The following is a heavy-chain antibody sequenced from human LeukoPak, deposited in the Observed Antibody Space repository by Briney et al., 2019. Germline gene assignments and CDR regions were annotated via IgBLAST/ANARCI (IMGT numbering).Heavy chain of an antibody. CDR3: TRPQHGDLYAFDI. J-gene: IGHJ3*02. D-gene: IGHD3-16*01. CDR2: VNGDGSTT. V-gene: IGHV3-74*01. CDR1: GFTFAIYW. Sequence: PGGSLRLSCAAPGFTFAIYWMHWVRQALGKGMVWVSRVNGDGSTTTYADSVKGRFTISRDNAKNTVYLQMDSLRAEDTAVYYCTRPQHGDLYAFDIWGQGTMVTVSS.